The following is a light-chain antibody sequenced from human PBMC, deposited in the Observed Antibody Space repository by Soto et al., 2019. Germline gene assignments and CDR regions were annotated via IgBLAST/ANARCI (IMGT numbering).Light chain of an antibody. CDR3: CSFARRSTLI. J-gene: IGLJ2*01. CDR2: EGG. V-gene: IGLV2-23*01. Sequence: QSALTQPASVSGSPGQSITISCTGTSSDVGTYNLVSWYQQYPGKAPKLMIYEGGKRPSGVSNRFSGSKSGNTASLTISGLQAEDEADYYCCSFARRSTLIFGGGTKLTVL. CDR1: SSDVGTYNL.